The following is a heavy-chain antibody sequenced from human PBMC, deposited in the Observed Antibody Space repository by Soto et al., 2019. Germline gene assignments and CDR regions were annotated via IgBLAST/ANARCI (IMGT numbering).Heavy chain of an antibody. J-gene: IGHJ4*02. D-gene: IGHD1-26*01. V-gene: IGHV3-23*01. CDR2: ISGSGGAT. Sequence: EVQLLESGGDLVQPGGSLILSCAASGFAFNTYAMIWVRQAPGKGLEWVSAISGSGGATFYADDAKGRFTISRDNSKNTLYLQMNSLRGEDTAVYYCARMGSGTYETDFWGQGTLGTVSS. CDR1: GFAFNTYA. CDR3: ARMGSGTYETDF.